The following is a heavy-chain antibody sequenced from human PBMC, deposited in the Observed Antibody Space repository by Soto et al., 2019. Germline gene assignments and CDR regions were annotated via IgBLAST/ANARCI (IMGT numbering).Heavy chain of an antibody. CDR2: ISGSVGST. Sequence: GGSLRLSCAASGFTVSSNYMSWVRQAPGKGLEWVSVISGSVGSTYYADSVKVRFTISRDNSKNTLYLQMNSLRAEDTAVYYCAKPPIWSGYYISAFDIWGQGTMVTVSS. D-gene: IGHD3-3*01. CDR3: AKPPIWSGYYISAFDI. V-gene: IGHV3-23*01. J-gene: IGHJ3*02. CDR1: GFTVSSNY.